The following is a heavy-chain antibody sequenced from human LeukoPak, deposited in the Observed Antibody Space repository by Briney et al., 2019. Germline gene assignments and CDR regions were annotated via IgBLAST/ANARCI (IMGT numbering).Heavy chain of an antibody. CDR1: GYSFPNYW. J-gene: IGHJ3*02. D-gene: IGHD7-27*01. CDR2: IYPGDSDT. CDR3: ARGQQALTGDAFDI. V-gene: IGHV5-51*01. Sequence: NRGESLQISCKVSGYSFPNYWIGWVRQLPGKGLEWMGIIYPGDSDTRYSPSFQGQVTISADKSISTAYLQWSSLKASDTAMYYCARGQQALTGDAFDIWGQGTMVTVSS.